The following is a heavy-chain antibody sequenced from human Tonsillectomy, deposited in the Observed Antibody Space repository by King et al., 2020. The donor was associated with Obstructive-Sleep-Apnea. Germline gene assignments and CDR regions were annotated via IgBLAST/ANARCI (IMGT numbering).Heavy chain of an antibody. Sequence: VQLVESGGGVVQPGRSLRLFCEASGFSFRSYAMYWVRQAPGKGLQWVAVISYDGINKNYADSVMGRFTISRDNSKNTLHLQMNSLRAEDTAVYYCARDSRPYDSGGYYYVPPLWALDIWGQGTMVTVSS. CDR3: ARDSRPYDSGGYYYVPPLWALDI. D-gene: IGHD3-22*01. CDR1: GFSFRSYA. J-gene: IGHJ3*02. CDR2: ISYDGINK. V-gene: IGHV3-30-3*01.